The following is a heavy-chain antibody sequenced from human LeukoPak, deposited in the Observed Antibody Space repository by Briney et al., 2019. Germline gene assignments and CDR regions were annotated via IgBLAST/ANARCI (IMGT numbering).Heavy chain of an antibody. V-gene: IGHV4-61*02. D-gene: IGHD3-22*01. Sequence: SETLSLTCTVSGDSISSGDYYWSWIRQPAGKGLEWIGRISSSGSTNYNPSLKSRVTISVDTSKNQFSLKLSSVTAADTAVYYCARDVPFLDSSGYYYNYYFDYWGQGTLVTVSS. CDR3: ARDVPFLDSSGYYYNYYFDY. CDR1: GDSISSGDYY. CDR2: ISSSGST. J-gene: IGHJ4*02.